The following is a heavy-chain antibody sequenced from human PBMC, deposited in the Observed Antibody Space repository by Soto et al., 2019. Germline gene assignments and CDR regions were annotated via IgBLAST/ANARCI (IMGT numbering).Heavy chain of an antibody. Sequence: GGSLRLSCAASGFTFSSYAMSWVRQAPGKGLEWVSAISGSGGSTYYADSVKGRFTISRDNSKNTLYLQMNSLRAEDTAVYYCARYSYYDFWSGYHDYWGQGTLVTVSS. J-gene: IGHJ4*02. CDR3: ARYSYYDFWSGYHDY. D-gene: IGHD3-3*01. V-gene: IGHV3-23*01. CDR2: ISGSGGST. CDR1: GFTFSSYA.